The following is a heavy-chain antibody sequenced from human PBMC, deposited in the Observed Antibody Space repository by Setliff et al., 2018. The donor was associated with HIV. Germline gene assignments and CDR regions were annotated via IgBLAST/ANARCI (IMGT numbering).Heavy chain of an antibody. V-gene: IGHV4-34*12. Sequence: SETLSLTCTVYGGSFSGNHWSWIRQSPGNGLEWIGEVLYNGGTRYNPSLENRVSMSVDTSKNQFSLKLTSVTAADTAVYYCAREVDVVTTSDAFDIWGQGTMVTVSS. D-gene: IGHD2-21*02. J-gene: IGHJ3*02. CDR1: GGSFSGNH. CDR3: AREVDVVTTSDAFDI. CDR2: VLYNGGT.